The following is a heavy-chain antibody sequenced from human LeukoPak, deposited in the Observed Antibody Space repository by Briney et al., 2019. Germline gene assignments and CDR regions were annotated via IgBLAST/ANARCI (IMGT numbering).Heavy chain of an antibody. CDR3: ARDRVVGLGIDNAFDI. Sequence: SVKVSCKASGGTFSSYAISWVRQAPGQGLEWMGGIIPVFGTANYAQKFQGRVTITADESTSTAYTELSSLRSEDTAVYYCARDRVVGLGIDNAFDIWGHGTMVTVSS. CDR1: GGTFSSYA. J-gene: IGHJ3*02. V-gene: IGHV1-69*13. D-gene: IGHD2-15*01. CDR2: IIPVFGTA.